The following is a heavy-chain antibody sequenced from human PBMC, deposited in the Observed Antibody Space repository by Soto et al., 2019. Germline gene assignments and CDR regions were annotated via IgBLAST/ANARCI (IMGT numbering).Heavy chain of an antibody. Sequence: GASVKVSCKASGYTFTSYYMHWVRQAPGQGLEWMGIINPSGGSTSYAQKFQGRVTMTRNTSTSTVYMELSSLRSEDTAVYYCASSLGSQVVPAAAYYYYYGMDVRGQGTTVTVSS. CDR3: ASSLGSQVVPAAAYYYYYGMDV. J-gene: IGHJ6*02. CDR2: INPSGGST. CDR1: GYTFTSYY. V-gene: IGHV1-46*01. D-gene: IGHD2-2*01.